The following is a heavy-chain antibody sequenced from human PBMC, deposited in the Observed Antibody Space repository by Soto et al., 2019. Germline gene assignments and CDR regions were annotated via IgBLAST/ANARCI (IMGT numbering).Heavy chain of an antibody. CDR3: AKAHDTYDDQKWFDT. CDR2: ISYDGSNK. D-gene: IGHD3-22*01. J-gene: IGHJ5*02. CDR1: GFTFSSYG. Sequence: QAQLVESGGGVVQPGRSLRLSCAASGFTFSSYGMHWVRQTPVKGLEWVAVISYDGSNKYYADSVKGRFTISRDNSRNTLYLQMNSPIADDTAVYYCAKAHDTYDDQKWFDTWCQGTLVTVSS. V-gene: IGHV3-30*18.